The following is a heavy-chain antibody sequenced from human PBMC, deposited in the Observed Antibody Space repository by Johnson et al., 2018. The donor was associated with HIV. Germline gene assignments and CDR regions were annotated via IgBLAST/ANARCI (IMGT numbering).Heavy chain of an antibody. J-gene: IGHJ3*02. CDR1: GFTISSKY. V-gene: IGHV3-66*01. D-gene: IGHD6-13*01. Sequence: VQLVESGGGLVQPGGSLRLSCAASGFTISSKYFNWVRQAPGKGLEWVSVIYIGGSTYYADSVKGRFTISRDNSKNTLYLQMNSLRAEDTAVYYCARDHSSSWTPGDAFDIWGQGTMVTVSS. CDR3: ARDHSSSWTPGDAFDI. CDR2: IYIGGST.